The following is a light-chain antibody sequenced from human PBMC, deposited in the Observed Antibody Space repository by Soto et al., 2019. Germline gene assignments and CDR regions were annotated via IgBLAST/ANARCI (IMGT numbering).Light chain of an antibody. J-gene: IGLJ3*02. V-gene: IGLV2-23*01. CDR3: CSLTNGATWV. CDR1: NSDVGSHNF. CDR2: EAS. Sequence: QSALTQPASVSGSPGQSITISCTGTNSDVGSHNFVSWYQQYPGKAPKLLIYEASKRPSGLSNRFSSSKSGNTASLTISGLQAEDEADYYCCSLTNGATWVFGGGTQLTVL.